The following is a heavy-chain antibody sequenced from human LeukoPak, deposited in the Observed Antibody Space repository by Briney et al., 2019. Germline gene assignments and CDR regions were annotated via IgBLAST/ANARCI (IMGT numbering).Heavy chain of an antibody. V-gene: IGHV4-59*12. CDR2: IYYSGST. D-gene: IGHD3-16*01. CDR3: ARTAFSKRGLFDY. Sequence: SETLSLTCTVSGASISNYYWTWIRQPPGKGLEWIGYIYYSGSTNYNPSLKSRVTISVDTSKNQFSLKLSSVTAADTAVYYCARTAFSKRGLFDYWGQGTLVTVSS. CDR1: GASISNYY. J-gene: IGHJ4*02.